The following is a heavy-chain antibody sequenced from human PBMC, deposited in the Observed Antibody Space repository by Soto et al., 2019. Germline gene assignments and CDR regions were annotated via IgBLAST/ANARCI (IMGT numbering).Heavy chain of an antibody. CDR1: GFTFSSYA. D-gene: IGHD1-1*01. CDR2: ISYDGSNK. CDR3: ARDEMDWNFDY. V-gene: IGHV3-30-3*01. Sequence: GGSLRLSCAASGFTFSSYAMHWVRQAPGKGLEWVAVISYDGSNKYYADSVKGRFTISRDNSKNTLYLQMNSLRAEDTAVYYCARDEMDWNFDYWGQGTLVTVSS. J-gene: IGHJ4*02.